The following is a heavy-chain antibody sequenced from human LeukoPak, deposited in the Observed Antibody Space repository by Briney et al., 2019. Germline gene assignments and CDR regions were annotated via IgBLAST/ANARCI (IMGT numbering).Heavy chain of an antibody. Sequence: GGSARLFCAASGFTFSSYAMHWVRQAPGKGLEWVAVISYDGSNKYYADSVKGRFTISRDNSKNTLYLQLNSLRAEDTAVYYCARGRGPRETPYYFDYWGQGTLVTVSS. J-gene: IGHJ4*02. CDR3: ARGRGPRETPYYFDY. CDR2: ISYDGSNK. CDR1: GFTFSSYA. V-gene: IGHV3-30-3*01. D-gene: IGHD1-26*01.